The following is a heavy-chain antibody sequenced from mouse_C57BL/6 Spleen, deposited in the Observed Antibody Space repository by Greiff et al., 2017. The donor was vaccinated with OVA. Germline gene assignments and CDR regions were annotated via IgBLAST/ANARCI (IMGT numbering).Heavy chain of an antibody. V-gene: IGHV5-17*01. CDR1: GFTFSDYG. CDR2: ISSGSSTI. D-gene: IGHD2-4*01. CDR3: ARGYYDYDPFAY. Sequence: EVQVVESGGGLVKPGGSLKLSCAASGFTFSDYGMHWVRQAPEKGLEWVAYISSGSSTIYYADTVKGRFTISRDNAKNTLFLQMTSLRSEDTAMYYCARGYYDYDPFAYWGQGTLVTVSA. J-gene: IGHJ3*01.